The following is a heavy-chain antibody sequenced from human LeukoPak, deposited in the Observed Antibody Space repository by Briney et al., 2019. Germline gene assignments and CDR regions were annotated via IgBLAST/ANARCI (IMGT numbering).Heavy chain of an antibody. V-gene: IGHV4-39*07. J-gene: IGHJ5*02. CDR2: IYYSGST. Sequence: SETLSLTCTVSGGSISSSSYYWGWIRQPPGKGLGWIGSIYYSGSTYYNPSLKSRVTISVDTSKNQFSLKLSSVTAADTAVYYCARGTYTSGPFDPWGQGTLVTVSS. D-gene: IGHD1-1*01. CDR1: GGSISSSSYY. CDR3: ARGTYTSGPFDP.